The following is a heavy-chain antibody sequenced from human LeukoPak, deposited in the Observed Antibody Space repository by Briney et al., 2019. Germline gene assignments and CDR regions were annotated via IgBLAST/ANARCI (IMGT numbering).Heavy chain of an antibody. CDR2: INPNSGGT. CDR1: GYTFTGYY. CDR3: ASSYDDYSADY. Sequence: ASLKGSSKASGYTFTGYYMHWGRQAPGQGLECMGWINPNSGGTNNAQKCQGRVTMTRDTSISTAYMELSRLRSDDTAVYYCASSYDDYSADYWGQGTLVTVSS. D-gene: IGHD4-17*01. V-gene: IGHV1-2*02. J-gene: IGHJ4*02.